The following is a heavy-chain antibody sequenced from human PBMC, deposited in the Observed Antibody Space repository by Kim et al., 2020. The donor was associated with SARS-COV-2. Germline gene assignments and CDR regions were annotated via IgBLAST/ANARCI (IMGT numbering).Heavy chain of an antibody. V-gene: IGHV4-30-4*01. CDR2: IYYSGST. CDR1: GGSISSGDYY. J-gene: IGHJ6*03. CDR3: ARESANYDILTGPYYYYYMDV. D-gene: IGHD3-9*01. Sequence: SETLSLTCTVSGGSISSGDYYWSWIRQPPGKGLEWIGYIYYSGSTYYNPSLKSRVTISVDTSKNQFSLKLSSVTAADTAVYYCARESANYDILTGPYYYYYMDVWGKGTTVTVSS.